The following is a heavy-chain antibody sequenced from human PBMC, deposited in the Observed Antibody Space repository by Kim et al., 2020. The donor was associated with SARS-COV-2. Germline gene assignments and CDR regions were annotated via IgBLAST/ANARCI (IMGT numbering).Heavy chain of an antibody. Sequence: ASVKVSCKASGYTFTSYYMHWVRQAPGQGLEWMGIINPSGGSTSYAQKFQGRVTMTRDTSTSTVYMELSSLRSEDTAVYYCARDGGYMFYDSSGQLDYWGQGTLVTVSS. CDR1: GYTFTSYY. J-gene: IGHJ4*02. D-gene: IGHD3-22*01. V-gene: IGHV1-46*01. CDR2: INPSGGST. CDR3: ARDGGYMFYDSSGQLDY.